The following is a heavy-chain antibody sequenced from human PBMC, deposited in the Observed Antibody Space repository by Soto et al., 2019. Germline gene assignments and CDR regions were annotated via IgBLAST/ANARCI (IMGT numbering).Heavy chain of an antibody. V-gene: IGHV3-11*01. CDR2: SSSSGRTI. Sequence: QVQLVESGGGLVKPGGSLRLSCAASGFSFSDYYMSWIRQAPGKGLEWVSYSSSSGRTIYYADSVKGRFTISRDNAKNSLVLQMNSLRVEDTAVYYCASYLEAAAYYYYRMDVWGLGTTVTVSS. CDR3: ASYLEAAAYYYYRMDV. J-gene: IGHJ6*02. CDR1: GFSFSDYY. D-gene: IGHD6-13*01.